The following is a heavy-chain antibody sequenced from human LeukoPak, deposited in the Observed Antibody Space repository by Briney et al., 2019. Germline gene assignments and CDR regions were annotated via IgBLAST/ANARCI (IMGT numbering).Heavy chain of an antibody. Sequence: ASVKVSCKASGYTFTSFYIHWVRQAPGQGLEWMGIINPGGGSTIYAQKFQGRVTMTRDTSTSTAYMELSSLRSEDTAVYYCAASPDYYDSSGYSYYFDYWGQGTLVTVSS. J-gene: IGHJ4*02. V-gene: IGHV1-46*01. CDR1: GYTFTSFY. CDR3: AASPDYYDSSGYSYYFDY. CDR2: INPGGGST. D-gene: IGHD3-22*01.